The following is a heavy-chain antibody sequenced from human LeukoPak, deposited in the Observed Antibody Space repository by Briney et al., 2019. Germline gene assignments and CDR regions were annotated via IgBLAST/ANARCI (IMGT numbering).Heavy chain of an antibody. Sequence: GGSLRLSCVGSGFTFRSHAMSWVRQAPEKGLEFVSGIYENGGTTYFADSVKGRFSISRDNSKNTLYLQVNSLRAEDTAVYYCAKNRGPKYYFDYWGQGTLVTVSS. CDR3: AKNRGPKYYFDY. CDR1: GFTFRSHA. J-gene: IGHJ4*02. CDR2: IYENGGTT. V-gene: IGHV3-23*01. D-gene: IGHD2/OR15-2a*01.